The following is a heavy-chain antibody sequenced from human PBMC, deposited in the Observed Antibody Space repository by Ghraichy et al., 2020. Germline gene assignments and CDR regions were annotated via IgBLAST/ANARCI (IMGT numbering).Heavy chain of an antibody. D-gene: IGHD3-10*01. V-gene: IGHV3-48*02. J-gene: IGHJ4*02. Sequence: GESLNISCAASGFIFSEYSMNWVRQAPGKGLEWVSYISSSSGTIYYGDSVKGRFTISRDNAKNSLYLRMNSLRDEDTAVYYCAREKQSIIRGLLPTNFDFWGLGTLVTVSS. CDR3: AREKQSIIRGLLPTNFDF. CDR2: ISSSSGTI. CDR1: GFIFSEYS.